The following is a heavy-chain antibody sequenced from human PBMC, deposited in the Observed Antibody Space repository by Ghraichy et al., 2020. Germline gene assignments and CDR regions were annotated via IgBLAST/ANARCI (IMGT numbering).Heavy chain of an antibody. J-gene: IGHJ4*02. CDR2: IYYSGST. Sequence: SQTLSLTCTVSGGSISSYHWSWIRQPPGKGLEWIGYIYYSGSTNYNPSLKSRVTISVDTSKKQFSLKLSSVTAADTAVYYCARRGLNYDSSGYHFDYWGQGTLVTVSS. D-gene: IGHD3-22*01. CDR1: GGSISSYH. V-gene: IGHV4-59*01. CDR3: ARRGLNYDSSGYHFDY.